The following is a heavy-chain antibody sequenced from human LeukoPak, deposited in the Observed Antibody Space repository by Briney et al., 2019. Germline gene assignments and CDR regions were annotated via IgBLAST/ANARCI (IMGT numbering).Heavy chain of an antibody. V-gene: IGHV4-39*01. CDR1: GGSISSSSYY. CDR2: IYYSGST. Sequence: SETLSLTCTVSGGSISSSSYYWGWIRQPPGKGLEWIGSIYYSGSTYYNPSLGGRVTISVDTSKNQFSLKLSSVTAADTAVYYCARRGLRFLEWLSNDAFDIWGQGTMVTVSS. J-gene: IGHJ3*02. CDR3: ARRGLRFLEWLSNDAFDI. D-gene: IGHD3-3*01.